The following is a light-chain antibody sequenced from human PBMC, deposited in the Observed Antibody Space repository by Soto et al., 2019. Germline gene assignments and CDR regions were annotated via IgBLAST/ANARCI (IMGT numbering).Light chain of an antibody. CDR3: QQYNNWPL. CDR1: QSVSSN. V-gene: IGKV3-15*01. J-gene: IGKJ4*01. CDR2: GAS. Sequence: EIVMTHSPATLSVSPGERATLSCRASQSVSSNLAWYQQKPGQAPRLLIYGASTRATGIPARFSGSGSGTDFTLTISSLQSEDFAVYYCQQYNNWPLFGGGTKVEIK.